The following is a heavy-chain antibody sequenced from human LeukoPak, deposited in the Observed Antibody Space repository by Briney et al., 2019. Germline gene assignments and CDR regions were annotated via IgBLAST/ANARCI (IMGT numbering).Heavy chain of an antibody. CDR3: AREMKYSSSSDAYDI. J-gene: IGHJ3*02. Sequence: ASVRVSCKASGYTFTGHYMHWVRQAPGQGLEWMGWINPNSGGTNYAQKFQGRVTMTRDTSISTAYMELSRLRSDDTAVYYCAREMKYSSSSDAYDIWGQGTMVTVSS. D-gene: IGHD6-6*01. CDR1: GYTFTGHY. CDR2: INPNSGGT. V-gene: IGHV1-2*02.